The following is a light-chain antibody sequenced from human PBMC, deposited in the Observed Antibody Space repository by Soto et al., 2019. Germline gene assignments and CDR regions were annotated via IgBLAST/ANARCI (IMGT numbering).Light chain of an antibody. V-gene: IGKV4-1*01. Sequence: DIVMTQSPDSQAVSLGERATINCKSSQSLLYSSNNKNYLAWYQQKPGQPPKLLIYWASTRESGVPDRFSGSGSGTDFTLTIGSLQAEDVAVYYCQQYYSTPLTFGGGTKVEIK. J-gene: IGKJ4*01. CDR2: WAS. CDR3: QQYYSTPLT. CDR1: QSLLYSSNNKNY.